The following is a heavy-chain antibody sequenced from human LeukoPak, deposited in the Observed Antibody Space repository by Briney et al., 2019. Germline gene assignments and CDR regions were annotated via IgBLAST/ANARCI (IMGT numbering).Heavy chain of an antibody. D-gene: IGHD2-15*01. Sequence: PSQTLSLTCTVSGGSISSGSYYWSWIRQPAGKGLEWIGRIYSSGTTNYNPSLKSRVTISVDTSKNQFSLRLTSVTAADTAVYYCARDLYCSGGSCYGRWFDRWGQGTLVTVSS. CDR3: ARDLYCSGGSCYGRWFDR. V-gene: IGHV4-61*02. J-gene: IGHJ5*02. CDR2: IYSSGTT. CDR1: GGSISSGSYY.